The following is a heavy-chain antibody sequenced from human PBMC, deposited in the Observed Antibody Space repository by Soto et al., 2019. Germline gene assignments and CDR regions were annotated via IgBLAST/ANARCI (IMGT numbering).Heavy chain of an antibody. CDR1: GDSVSSNSAA. Sequence: SHTLSLTCAISGDSVSSNSAAWNLIRQSPSRGLEWLGRTYYRSKWYNDYAVSVKSRITINPDTSKNQFSLQLNSVTPEDTAVYYCARIIAAAGTEWFDPWGQGTPVTVS. V-gene: IGHV6-1*01. J-gene: IGHJ5*02. D-gene: IGHD6-13*01. CDR3: ARIIAAAGTEWFDP. CDR2: TYYRSKWYN.